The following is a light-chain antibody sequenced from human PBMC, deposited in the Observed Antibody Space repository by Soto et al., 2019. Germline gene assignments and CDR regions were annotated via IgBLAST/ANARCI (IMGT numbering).Light chain of an antibody. J-gene: IGKJ5*01. CDR2: AAS. CDR1: QGISNY. Sequence: DIQMTQSPSSLSASVGDRVTITCRASQGISNYLAWYQQKPGKVPKLLIYAASTLQSGLPSGFSGSGSGTDFTLTISSLQPEDVATYYCQKYNSASYTFGHGTRLEIK. CDR3: QKYNSASYT. V-gene: IGKV1-27*01.